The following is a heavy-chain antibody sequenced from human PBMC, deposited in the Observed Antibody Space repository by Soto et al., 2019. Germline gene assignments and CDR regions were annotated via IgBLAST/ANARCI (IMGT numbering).Heavy chain of an antibody. Sequence: SETLSLTCTVSGGSISSGGYYWSWIRQHPGKGLEWIGYIYYSGSTYYNPSLKSRVTISVDTSKNQFSLKLSSVTAADTAVYYCARRYSSVPRRLADAFDIWGQGTMVTVSS. D-gene: IGHD3-10*01. V-gene: IGHV4-31*03. CDR2: IYYSGST. J-gene: IGHJ3*02. CDR3: ARRYSSVPRRLADAFDI. CDR1: GGSISSGGYY.